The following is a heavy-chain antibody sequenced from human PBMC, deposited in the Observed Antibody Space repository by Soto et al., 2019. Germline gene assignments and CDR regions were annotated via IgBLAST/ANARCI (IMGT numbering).Heavy chain of an antibody. J-gene: IGHJ4*02. CDR3: AKNPGYYYDSTGYHFDY. D-gene: IGHD3-22*01. CDR2: ISNDGSKK. Sequence: GGSLRLSCAASGFSFSSCCMHWVRQAPGKGLEWVAVISNDGSKKYYADSVKGRFTISRDNSKNTLYLQMNSLRAEDTAVYYCAKNPGYYYDSTGYHFDYWGQGTLVTVSS. CDR1: GFSFSSCC. V-gene: IGHV3-30*18.